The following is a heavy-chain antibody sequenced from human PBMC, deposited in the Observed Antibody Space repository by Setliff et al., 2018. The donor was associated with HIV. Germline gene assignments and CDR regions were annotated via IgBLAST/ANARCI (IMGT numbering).Heavy chain of an antibody. V-gene: IGHV3-33*01. CDR1: GFTFSTHA. D-gene: IGHD6-19*01. Sequence: GGSLRLSCGASGFTFSTHAMHWVRQAPGKALEWVAYIWYDGSNKYYADSVKGRFAISRDNSKNTLYLQMDSLRAEDTALYYCTSDPPASGWTAGFDIWGQGTTVTVS. J-gene: IGHJ3*02. CDR2: IWYDGSNK. CDR3: TSDPPASGWTAGFDI.